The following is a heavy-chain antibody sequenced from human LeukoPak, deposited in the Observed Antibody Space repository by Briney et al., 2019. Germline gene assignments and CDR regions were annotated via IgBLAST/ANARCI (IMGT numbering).Heavy chain of an antibody. CDR2: IRYDGSNK. V-gene: IGHV3-30*02. CDR3: AILTGTTEVP. J-gene: IGHJ5*02. Sequence: GGSLRLSCAASGFTFSSYGMHWVRQAPGKGLEWVAFIRYDGSNKYYADSVKGRFTISRDNAKNTLYVHMNSLRAEDTAVYYCAILTGTTEVPWGQGTLVTVSS. D-gene: IGHD1-7*01. CDR1: GFTFSSYG.